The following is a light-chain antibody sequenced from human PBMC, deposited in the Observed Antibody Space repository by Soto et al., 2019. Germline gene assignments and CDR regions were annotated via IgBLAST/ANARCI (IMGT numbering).Light chain of an antibody. CDR2: GAS. CDR1: QSVSSN. J-gene: IGKJ1*01. CDR3: QQYNNWPPWT. V-gene: IGKV3-15*01. Sequence: IVMTQSPATLSVSPGERATLFCRASQSVSSNLAWYQQKPGQAPRLLIYGASTRATGSPARFSGSGSGTEFTLTISSLQSEDFAVYYCQQYNNWPPWTFGQGTKVEIK.